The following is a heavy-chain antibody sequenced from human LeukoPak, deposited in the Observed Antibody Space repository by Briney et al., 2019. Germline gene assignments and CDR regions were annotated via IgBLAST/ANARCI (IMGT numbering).Heavy chain of an antibody. CDR3: AKERSNGWYYFDY. CDR1: GLTFSTYG. V-gene: IGHV3-30*02. D-gene: IGHD6-19*01. Sequence: GGSLRLSCAASGLTFSTYGMHWVRQAPGKGLEWIAFVRHDGSNEYYADSVKGGFTIYRDNSKDTLSLQMNSLRTEDTAVYYCAKERSNGWYYFDYWGQGTLLTVSS. CDR2: VRHDGSNE. J-gene: IGHJ4*02.